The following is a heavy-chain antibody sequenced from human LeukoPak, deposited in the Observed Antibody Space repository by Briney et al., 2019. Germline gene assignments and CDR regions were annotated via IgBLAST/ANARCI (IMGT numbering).Heavy chain of an antibody. J-gene: IGHJ4*02. CDR2: IYHSGST. D-gene: IGHD3-3*01. V-gene: IGHV4-59*01. Sequence: SETLSLTCTLSGGSISTYYWSWIRQPPGKGLEWIGYIYHSGSTNYNPSLKSRVTISLDTSNNRFSLKLRSVTAADTAVYYCARRIHDFWSGYYGYIDYWGQGTLVTVSS. CDR1: GGSISTYY. CDR3: ARRIHDFWSGYYGYIDY.